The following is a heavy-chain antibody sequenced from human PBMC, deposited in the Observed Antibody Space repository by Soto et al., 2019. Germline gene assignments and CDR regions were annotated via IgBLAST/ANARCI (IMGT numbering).Heavy chain of an antibody. CDR1: GGSISSGGYS. CDR3: ARYDNSGSHGVDI. V-gene: IGHV4-30-2*01. CDR2: IYHSGSP. Sequence: TLSLTCAVSGGSISSGGYSWSWIRQPPGKGLEWIGYIYHSGSPYYNPSLKSRVTISVDRSKNQFSLKLSSVTAADTAVYYCARYDNSGSHGVDIWGQGTMVT. J-gene: IGHJ3*02. D-gene: IGHD3-22*01.